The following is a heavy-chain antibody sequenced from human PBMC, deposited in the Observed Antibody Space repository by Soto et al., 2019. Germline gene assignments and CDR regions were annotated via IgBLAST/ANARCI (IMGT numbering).Heavy chain of an antibody. Sequence: SVKVSCKASGGTFSSYTISWVRQAPGQGLEWMGRIIPILGIANYAQKFQGRVTITADKSTSTAYMKLSSLRSEDTAVYYCARGAYDFWSGYPFDYWGQGTLVTVSS. V-gene: IGHV1-69*02. CDR1: GGTFSSYT. CDR2: IIPILGIA. D-gene: IGHD3-3*01. J-gene: IGHJ4*02. CDR3: ARGAYDFWSGYPFDY.